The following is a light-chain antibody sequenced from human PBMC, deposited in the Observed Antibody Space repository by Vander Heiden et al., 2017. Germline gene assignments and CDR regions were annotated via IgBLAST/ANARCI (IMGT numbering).Light chain of an antibody. CDR2: KAS. CDR1: QSISSW. Sequence: DIQMTQSPSTLSASVGDRVTITCRASQSISSWLALYQQKPGNAPKLLIYKASKLGPGGTSRFSGSGSGTEFTLTISSLQPDDCATYYCQQYNSYSWTFGQGTKVEIK. J-gene: IGKJ1*01. CDR3: QQYNSYSWT. V-gene: IGKV1-5*03.